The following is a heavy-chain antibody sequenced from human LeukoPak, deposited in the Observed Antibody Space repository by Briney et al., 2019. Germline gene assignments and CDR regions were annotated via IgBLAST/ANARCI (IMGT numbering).Heavy chain of an antibody. V-gene: IGHV3-30*02. CDR1: GFTFSSYG. D-gene: IGHD6-19*01. CDR3: AKGGPHLTSGWYNY. J-gene: IGHJ4*02. CDR2: IRYDGSNK. Sequence: PGGSLRLSCAASGFTFSSYGMHWVRQAPGKGLEWVAFIRYDGSNKYYADSVKGRFTISRDNSKNTLCLQMNSLRAEDTAVYYCAKGGPHLTSGWYNYWGQGTLVTVSS.